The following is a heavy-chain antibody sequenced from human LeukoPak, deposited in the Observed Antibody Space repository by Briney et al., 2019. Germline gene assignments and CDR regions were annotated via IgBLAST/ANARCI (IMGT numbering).Heavy chain of an antibody. CDR3: ARELNSSGRFYFDY. V-gene: IGHV4-4*07. CDR2: IYTSGST. J-gene: IGHJ4*02. D-gene: IGHD6-19*01. CDR1: GGPISSYY. Sequence: SETLSLTCTVSGGPISSYYWSWIRQPAGKGLEWIGRIYTSGSTNYNPSLKSRVTMSVDTSKNQFSLKLSSVTAADTAVYYCARELNSSGRFYFDYWGQGNLVTVSS.